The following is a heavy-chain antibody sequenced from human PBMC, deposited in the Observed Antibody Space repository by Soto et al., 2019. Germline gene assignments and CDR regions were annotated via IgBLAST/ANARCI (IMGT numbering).Heavy chain of an antibody. CDR2: ISYDGNDK. CDR3: AKDGDIAAAGYYFDY. V-gene: IGHV3-30*18. J-gene: IGHJ4*02. CDR1: GFTFSRYG. D-gene: IGHD6-13*01. Sequence: GGSLRLSCAASGFTFSRYGMHWVRQAPGKGLEWVAVISYDGNDKHYEDSVKGRFTISRDNSKNTLSLQMNSLRAEDTAVYYCAKDGDIAAAGYYFDYWGQGALVTVSS.